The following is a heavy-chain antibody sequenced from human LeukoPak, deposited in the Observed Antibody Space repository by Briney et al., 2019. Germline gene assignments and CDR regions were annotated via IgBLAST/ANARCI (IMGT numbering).Heavy chain of an antibody. J-gene: IGHJ3*02. Sequence: GESLKISCKGSGYSFTSYWIGWVRQMPGKGLEWMGIIYPGDSDTRYSPSFQGQVTISADKSISTAYLQWSSLKASDTAMYYCARHGSRTMIVVARGAFDIWGQGTMVTVSS. CDR2: IYPGDSDT. V-gene: IGHV5-51*01. CDR3: ARHGSRTMIVVARGAFDI. CDR1: GYSFTSYW. D-gene: IGHD3-22*01.